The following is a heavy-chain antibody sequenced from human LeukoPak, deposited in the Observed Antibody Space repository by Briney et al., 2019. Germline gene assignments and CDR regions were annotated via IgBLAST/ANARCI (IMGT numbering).Heavy chain of an antibody. D-gene: IGHD6-25*01. J-gene: IGHJ6*03. V-gene: IGHV4-38-2*02. CDR2: IYHSGST. CDR1: GYSISSDYY. Sequence: SETLSLTCTVSGYSISSDYYWGWVRQPPGKGLEWIGSIYHSGSTYYNPSLKSRVTISVDTSKNQFSLRLSSVTAADTAVYYCARAAAYYYYYMDVWGKGTTATVSS. CDR3: ARAAAYYYYYMDV.